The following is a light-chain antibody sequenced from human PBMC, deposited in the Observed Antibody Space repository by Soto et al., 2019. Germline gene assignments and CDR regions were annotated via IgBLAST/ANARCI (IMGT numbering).Light chain of an antibody. CDR2: DVS. Sequence: QSALTQPASVSGCPGQSISISCAGTSSDVGGYEHVSWYQQHPGKVPKLIIYDVSSRPSGVSSRFSGSKFGNTASLTISGLQAEDEADYYCSSYTSISLYVFGTGTKLTVL. V-gene: IGLV2-14*01. J-gene: IGLJ1*01. CDR3: SSYTSISLYV. CDR1: SSDVGGYEH.